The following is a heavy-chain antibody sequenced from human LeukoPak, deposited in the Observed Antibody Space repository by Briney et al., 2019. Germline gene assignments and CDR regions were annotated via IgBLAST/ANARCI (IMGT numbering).Heavy chain of an antibody. CDR3: ARLSMEVAAMDY. D-gene: IGHD2-15*01. CDR1: GGSISSGSYY. Sequence: SETLSLTCTVSGGSISSGSYYWSWIRQPAGKGLEWIGRIYTSGSTNYNPSLKSRVTISVDRSKNQFSLKLSSVTAADTAVYYCARLSMEVAAMDYWGQGTLVTVSS. J-gene: IGHJ4*02. V-gene: IGHV4-61*02. CDR2: IYTSGST.